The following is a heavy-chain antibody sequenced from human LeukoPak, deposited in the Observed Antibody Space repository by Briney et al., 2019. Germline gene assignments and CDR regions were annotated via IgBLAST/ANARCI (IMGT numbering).Heavy chain of an antibody. CDR1: GVSISSDY. CDR3: AGASYDSSGVH. J-gene: IGHJ4*02. CDR2: IYYSGST. D-gene: IGHD3-22*01. V-gene: IGHV4-59*01. Sequence: PSETLSLTCTVSGVSISSDYWSWIRQPPGQGLEWIGYIYYSGSTNYNPSLKIRITISVDTSKNQFSLKLSSVTAADTAVYYCAGASYDSSGVHWGQGTLVTVSS.